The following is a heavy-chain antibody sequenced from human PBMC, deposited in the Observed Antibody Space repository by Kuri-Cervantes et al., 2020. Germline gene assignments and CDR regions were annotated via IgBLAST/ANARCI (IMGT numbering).Heavy chain of an antibody. V-gene: IGHV4-34*01. CDR2: INHSGST. CDR1: GGSFSGDY. J-gene: IGHJ6*02. Sequence: SETLSLTCAVYGGSFSGDYWSWIRQPPGKGLEWIGEINHSGSTNYNPSLKSRITISVDTSKNQFSLQLRSVTAADTAVYYCTRGRNSHSSAWSSRGPDYYYYRMDVWGQGTTVTVSS. CDR3: TRGRNSHSSAWSSRGPDYYYYRMDV. D-gene: IGHD3-22*01.